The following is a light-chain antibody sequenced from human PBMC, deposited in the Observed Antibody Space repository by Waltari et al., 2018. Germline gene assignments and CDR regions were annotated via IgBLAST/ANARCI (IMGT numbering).Light chain of an antibody. CDR2: DNK. V-gene: IGLV1-51*01. J-gene: IGLJ2*01. Sequence: HSVLTQPPSVSAAPGQDVTIFCSGSSSNIGNNYVSWYQQVPGTAPTPLIFDNKERPSGIPDRFLGSKSGTSATLDITGLQTGDEAHYYCATWDSSLSGGVFGGGTKVTVL. CDR1: SSNIGNNY. CDR3: ATWDSSLSGGV.